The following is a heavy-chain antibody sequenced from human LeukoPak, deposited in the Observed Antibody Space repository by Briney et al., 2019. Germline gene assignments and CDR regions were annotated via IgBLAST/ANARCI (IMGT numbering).Heavy chain of an antibody. CDR3: ARDAQGFFAMTFVLDAFDI. Sequence: SETLSLTCTVSGGSISSYYWSWIRQPAGKGLEWIGRIYTSGSTNYNPSLKSRVTMSVDTSKNQFSLKLSSVTAADTAVYCCARDAQGFFAMTFVLDAFDIWGQGTMVTVSS. V-gene: IGHV4-4*07. J-gene: IGHJ3*02. CDR2: IYTSGST. D-gene: IGHD2-2*01. CDR1: GGSISSYY.